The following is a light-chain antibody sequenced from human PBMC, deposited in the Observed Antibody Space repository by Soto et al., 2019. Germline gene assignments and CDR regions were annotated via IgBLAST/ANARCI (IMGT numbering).Light chain of an antibody. Sequence: DIVMTQSPDSLAVSLGERATINCKSSQSVLYSSNNKNYLAWYQQKPGQPPKLLIYWASTRESGVPDRFSGSGFGTDFTIKISSLQAEDVAVYCGKQSPRTPTWTFGQGTKVEI. V-gene: IGKV4-1*01. J-gene: IGKJ1*01. CDR3: KQSPRTPTWT. CDR2: WAS. CDR1: QSVLYSSNNKNY.